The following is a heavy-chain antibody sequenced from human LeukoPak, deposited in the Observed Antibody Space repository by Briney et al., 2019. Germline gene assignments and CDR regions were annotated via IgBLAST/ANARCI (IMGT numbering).Heavy chain of an antibody. CDR2: INTDGSTT. CDR3: AREKKSSTSMDY. Sequence: GGSLRLSCAASGFTFSTYWMHWVRQAPGKGLVWVSRINTDGSTTTYADSVKGRLTISRDNAKNTLYLQMNSLRAEDTAVYYCAREKKSSTSMDYWGQGTLVTVST. CDR1: GFTFSTYW. J-gene: IGHJ4*02. D-gene: IGHD2-2*01. V-gene: IGHV3-74*01.